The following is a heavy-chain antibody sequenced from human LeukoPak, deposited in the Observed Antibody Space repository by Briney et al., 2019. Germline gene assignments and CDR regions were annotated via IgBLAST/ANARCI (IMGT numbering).Heavy chain of an antibody. Sequence: PGGSLRLSCAASGFTFSSYAMSWVRQAPGKGLEWVSAISGSGGSTYYADSVKGRFTISRDNSKNTLYLQMNSLRAEDTAVYYCAKKHIVVVTAGAEHCWGQGTLVTVSS. V-gene: IGHV3-23*01. CDR3: AKKHIVVVTAGAEHC. CDR1: GFTFSSYA. J-gene: IGHJ4*02. CDR2: ISGSGGST. D-gene: IGHD2-21*02.